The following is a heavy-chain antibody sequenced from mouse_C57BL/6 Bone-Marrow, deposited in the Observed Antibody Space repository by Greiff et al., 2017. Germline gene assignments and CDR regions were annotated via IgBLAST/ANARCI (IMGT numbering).Heavy chain of an antibody. CDR3: ARSGLLWLRYYAMDY. J-gene: IGHJ4*01. Sequence: QVQLQQSGAELARPGASVKLSCKASGYTFTSYGISWVKQRTGQGLEWIGEIYPRSGNTYYNEKFKGKATLTADKSSSTAYMELRSLTSEDSAVYFCARSGLLWLRYYAMDYWGQGTSVTVSS. CDR2: IYPRSGNT. CDR1: GYTFTSYG. V-gene: IGHV1-81*01. D-gene: IGHD2-2*01.